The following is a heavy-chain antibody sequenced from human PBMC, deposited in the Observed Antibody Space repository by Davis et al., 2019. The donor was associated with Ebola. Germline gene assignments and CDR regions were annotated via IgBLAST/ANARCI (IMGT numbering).Heavy chain of an antibody. D-gene: IGHD4-17*01. CDR3: ARRLNTVTTVMVDY. J-gene: IGHJ4*02. CDR2: IWYDGSNK. Sequence: GESLKISCAASEFTFSSYGMHWVRQAPGKGLEWVAVIWYDGSNKYYADSVKGRFTISRDNSKNSLYLQMNSLRDEDTAVYYCARRLNTVTTVMVDYWGQGTLVTVSS. V-gene: IGHV3-33*01. CDR1: EFTFSSYG.